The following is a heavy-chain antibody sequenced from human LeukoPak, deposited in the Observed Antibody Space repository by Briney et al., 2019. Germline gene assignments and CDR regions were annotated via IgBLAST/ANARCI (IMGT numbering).Heavy chain of an antibody. J-gene: IGHJ4*02. CDR2: IWYDGSNK. D-gene: IGHD2-21*02. V-gene: IGHV3-33*08. CDR1: GFTFSSYG. CDR3: ARDPCGGDCYSFDY. Sequence: PGGSLRLSCAASGFTFSSYGMHWVRQAPGKGLEWVAVIWYDGSNKYYADSVKGRFTISRDNSKNTLYLQMNSLRAEDTAVYYCARDPCGGDCYSFDYWGQGTLVTVSS.